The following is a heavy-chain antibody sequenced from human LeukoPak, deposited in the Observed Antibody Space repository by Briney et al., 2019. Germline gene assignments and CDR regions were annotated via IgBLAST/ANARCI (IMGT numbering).Heavy chain of an antibody. Sequence: GESLKISCNGSGYSFTTYWIAWVRQMPGRGLEWMGIISPDDSEIRYSPSFRGQVTISADKSISTAYLQWSRLKASDTAIYYCARHEGSGSYYSYWGQGTLVTVSS. V-gene: IGHV5-51*01. CDR3: ARHEGSGSYYSY. D-gene: IGHD1-26*01. CDR1: GYSFTTYW. CDR2: ISPDDSEI. J-gene: IGHJ4*02.